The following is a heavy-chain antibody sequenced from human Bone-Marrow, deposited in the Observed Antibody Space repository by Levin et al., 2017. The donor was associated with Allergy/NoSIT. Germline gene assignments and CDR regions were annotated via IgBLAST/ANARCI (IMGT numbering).Heavy chain of an antibody. CDR1: GCSLNNYS. Sequence: SVKVSCKASGCSLNNYSISWVRQAPGQGLEWMGGIIPSFGATNYAQTFQDRVTITADESTNRAYMELRGLRSEDTAVYYCATGVRFLELLSNPRPSYCYGMDVWGQGTTVTVSS. V-gene: IGHV1-69*13. CDR3: ATGVRFLELLSNPRPSYCYGMDV. J-gene: IGHJ6*02. D-gene: IGHD3-3*01. CDR2: IIPSFGAT.